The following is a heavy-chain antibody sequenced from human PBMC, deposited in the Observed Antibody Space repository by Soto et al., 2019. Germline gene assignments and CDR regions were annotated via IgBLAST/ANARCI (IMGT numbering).Heavy chain of an antibody. D-gene: IGHD6-19*01. J-gene: IGHJ4*02. CDR2: ISGSGGST. Sequence: PGGSLRLSCAASGFTFSSYAMRWVRQAPGKGLEWVSAISGSGGSTYYADSVKGRLTISRDNSKNTLYLQMNSLRAEDTGVYYWGKGPYRSGWENSLDYWGREPLATAPS. CDR3: GKGPYRSGWENSLDY. V-gene: IGHV3-23*01. CDR1: GFTFSSYA.